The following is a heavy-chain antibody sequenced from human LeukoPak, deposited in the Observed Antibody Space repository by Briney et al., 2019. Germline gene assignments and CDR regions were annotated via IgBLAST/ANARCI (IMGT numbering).Heavy chain of an antibody. CDR2: ISSSSSYI. J-gene: IGHJ6*02. D-gene: IGHD3-10*01. CDR1: GFTFSSYS. V-gene: IGHV3-21*01. Sequence: GGSLRLSCAASGFTFSSYSMNWVRQAPGKGLEWVSSISSSSSYIYYADSVKGRFTISRDNAKNSLYLQMNSLRAEDTAVYYCARGGASHGMDVWGQGTTVTVSS. CDR3: ARGGASHGMDV.